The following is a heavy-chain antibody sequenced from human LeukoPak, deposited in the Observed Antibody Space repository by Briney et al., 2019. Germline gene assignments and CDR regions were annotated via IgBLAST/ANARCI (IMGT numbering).Heavy chain of an antibody. CDR3: TSHESYGDANWFDP. J-gene: IGHJ5*02. Sequence: SETLPLTCTVSGVSISYYYWSWIRQPPGKGLEWIGHIYYKGSTNYNPSLKSRATISVDTSKNQFSLKLSSVTAADTAVYYCTSHESYGDANWFDPWGQGILVTVSS. V-gene: IGHV4-59*08. CDR2: IYYKGST. D-gene: IGHD4/OR15-4a*01. CDR1: GVSISYYY.